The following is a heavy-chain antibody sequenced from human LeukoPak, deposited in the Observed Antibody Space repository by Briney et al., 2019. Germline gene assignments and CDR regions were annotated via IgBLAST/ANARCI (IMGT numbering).Heavy chain of an antibody. CDR2: ISGSGGST. CDR3: AKAGGYSYGLYY. D-gene: IGHD5-18*01. CDR1: GFTFSSYA. Sequence: GGSLRLSCAASGFTFSSYAMSWVRHAPGKGLEWVSAISGSGGSTYYADSVKGRFTISRDNSKNTLYLQMTSLRAEDTAVYYCAKAGGYSYGLYYWGQGTLVTVSS. J-gene: IGHJ4*02. V-gene: IGHV3-23*01.